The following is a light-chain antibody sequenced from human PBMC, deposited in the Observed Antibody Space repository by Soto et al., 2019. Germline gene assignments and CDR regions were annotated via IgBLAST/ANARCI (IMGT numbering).Light chain of an antibody. V-gene: IGKV3-15*01. CDR3: QQYYHWPRT. Sequence: EIIMTQSPATLSVSPGEGATLSCRASHSLASNLAWYQHKPGQAPRLLIYAASTRATGIPARFRGSGSGTEFTLTISSLQSEDFAVYYCQQYYHWPRTFGQGTKV. J-gene: IGKJ1*01. CDR2: AAS. CDR1: HSLASN.